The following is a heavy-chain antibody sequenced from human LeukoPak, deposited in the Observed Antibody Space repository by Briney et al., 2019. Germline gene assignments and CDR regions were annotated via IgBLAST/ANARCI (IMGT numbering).Heavy chain of an antibody. CDR2: INHSGST. Sequence: SETLSLTCAVYGESFSGYYWSWIRQPPGKGLEWIGEINHSGSTNYNPSLKSRVTISVDTSKNQFSLKLSSVTAADMAVYYCARASRLVVVAATPECYFDYWGQGTLVTVSS. J-gene: IGHJ4*02. CDR1: GESFSGYY. V-gene: IGHV4-34*01. CDR3: ARASRLVVVAATPECYFDY. D-gene: IGHD2-15*01.